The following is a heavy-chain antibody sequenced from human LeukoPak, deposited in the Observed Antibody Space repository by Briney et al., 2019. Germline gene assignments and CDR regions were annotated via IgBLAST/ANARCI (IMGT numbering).Heavy chain of an antibody. Sequence: SETLSLTCTGSGVSISSYYWSWIRQPPGKGLEWIGYIYYSGSTNYNPSLKSRVTISVDTSKNQFSLKLSSVTAADTAVYYCARLYYDSSGHYWGQGTLVTVSS. CDR2: IYYSGST. CDR3: ARLYYDSSGHY. CDR1: GVSISSYY. J-gene: IGHJ4*02. D-gene: IGHD3-22*01. V-gene: IGHV4-59*01.